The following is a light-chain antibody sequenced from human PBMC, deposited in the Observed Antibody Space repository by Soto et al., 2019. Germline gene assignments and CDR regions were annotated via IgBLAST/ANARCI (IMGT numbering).Light chain of an antibody. CDR1: SSDVGGYNY. CDR3: SSHTTTSPGV. J-gene: IGLJ3*02. V-gene: IGLV2-14*01. Sequence: QSALTQPASVSGSPGQSITISCTGTSSDVGGYNYVSWYQQHPGKAPKLIIYEVTNRPSGVSHRFSGSKSDNTASLTISGLQAEDEADYYCSSHTTTSPGVFGGGTKLTVL. CDR2: EVT.